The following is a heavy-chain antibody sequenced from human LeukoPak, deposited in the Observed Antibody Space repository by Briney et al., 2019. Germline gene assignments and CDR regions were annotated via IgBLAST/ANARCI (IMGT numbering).Heavy chain of an antibody. V-gene: IGHV4-59*01. CDR1: GGSLHSYY. J-gene: IGHJ4*02. D-gene: IGHD2-15*01. Sequence: PSETLSLTCLVSGGSLHSYYWRWLRQPPGKGLKGVGYIYYSGSTNYNPSLKSRVTISVDTSKNQFSLKLSSVTAADTAVYYCAGSPFCSGGSCYTGLPYWGQGTLVTVSS. CDR3: AGSPFCSGGSCYTGLPY. CDR2: IYYSGST.